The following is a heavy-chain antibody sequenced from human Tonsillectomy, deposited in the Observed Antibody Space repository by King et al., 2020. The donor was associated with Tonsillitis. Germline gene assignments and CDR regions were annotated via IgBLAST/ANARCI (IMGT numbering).Heavy chain of an antibody. V-gene: IGHV5-10-1*03. CDR1: GYSFTNYW. Sequence: VQLVESGAEVKKPGESLRISCKDSGYSFTNYWITWVRQMPGKGLEWMGRIDPSDSNNNYSPSFQGHVTISADKSTSTAYLQWSSLEASDTAMYFCARITPLSISWYAMDVWGQGTTVTVSS. CDR2: IDPSDSNN. J-gene: IGHJ6*02. CDR3: ARITPLSISWYAMDV. D-gene: IGHD6-13*01.